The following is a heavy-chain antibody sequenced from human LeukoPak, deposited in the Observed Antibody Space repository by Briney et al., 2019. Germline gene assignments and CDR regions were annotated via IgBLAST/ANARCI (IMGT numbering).Heavy chain of an antibody. CDR2: IIYSGGAT. Sequence: PGGPLRLSCAASGFTFSRSAMNWVRQGPGTGPKFVASIIYSGGATYYADSVKGRFTISRDNSKNTLYLQMNSLRAEDTALYYCAKDGLYYDGSEHVYYFDSWGQGTLVTVSS. D-gene: IGHD3-22*01. CDR3: AKDGLYYDGSEHVYYFDS. J-gene: IGHJ4*02. CDR1: GFTFSRSA. V-gene: IGHV3-23*01.